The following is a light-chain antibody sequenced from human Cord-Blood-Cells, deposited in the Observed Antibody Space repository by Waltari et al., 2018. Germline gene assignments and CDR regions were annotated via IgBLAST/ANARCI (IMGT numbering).Light chain of an antibody. CDR1: QSVSSY. CDR3: QQRSNWPPRAIT. V-gene: IGKV3-11*01. Sequence: EIVLTHSQAPLPLSPGERAPLSCRASQSVSSYLAWYQQKPGQAPRLLIYDASNRVTGIPARFSGSGSGTDFTLTISSLEPEDFAVYYCQQRSNWPPRAITFGQGTRLEIK. J-gene: IGKJ5*01. CDR2: DAS.